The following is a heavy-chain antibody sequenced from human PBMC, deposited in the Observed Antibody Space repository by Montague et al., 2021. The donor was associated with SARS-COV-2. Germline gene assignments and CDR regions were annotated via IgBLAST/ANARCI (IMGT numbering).Heavy chain of an antibody. V-gene: IGHV4-39*02. J-gene: IGHJ5*02. CDR3: ARQGEVEPGIAIAATFDP. CDR2: ISYAGRT. Sequence: SETLSLTCTVSGGSISSPDYYWGWIRQSPGKGLEWIGSISYAGRTYYNPSLRSRVSFSMDTSKNHFSLSLNSVTAADTAVYYCARQGEVEPGIAIAATFDPWGQGILVTVSS. CDR1: GGSISSPDYY. D-gene: IGHD2-15*01.